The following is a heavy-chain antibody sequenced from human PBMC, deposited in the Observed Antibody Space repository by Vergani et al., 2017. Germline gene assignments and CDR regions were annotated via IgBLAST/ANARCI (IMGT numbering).Heavy chain of an antibody. Sequence: EVHLAESGGGFFQPGGSLRLSCSASGFSFNSYWMHWVRQVPGKGLLWVSRIKSDGSITAYADSVKGRFTISRDNAKSSLYLQMNSLRAEDTGVYYCARDRYYLGSESYPYFYYYGLDVWGQGTAVTVSS. CDR3: ARDRYYLGSESYPYFYYYGLDV. CDR2: IKSDGSIT. D-gene: IGHD3-10*01. J-gene: IGHJ6*02. CDR1: GFSFNSYW. V-gene: IGHV3-74*03.